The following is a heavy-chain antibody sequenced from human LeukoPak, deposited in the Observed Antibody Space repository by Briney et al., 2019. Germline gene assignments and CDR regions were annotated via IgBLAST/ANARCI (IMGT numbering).Heavy chain of an antibody. CDR2: INPDGSST. CDR3: APMRDWEIS. CDR1: GFTFSTYW. Sequence: GGSLRLSCAASGFTFSTYWMHWVRQAPGKGLAWVSRINPDGSSTTYADSVKGRFTISRDNAKNTLYLQMNSLRAEDTAVHFCAPMRDWEISWGQGTLVTVSS. D-gene: IGHD1-26*01. V-gene: IGHV3-74*01. J-gene: IGHJ5*02.